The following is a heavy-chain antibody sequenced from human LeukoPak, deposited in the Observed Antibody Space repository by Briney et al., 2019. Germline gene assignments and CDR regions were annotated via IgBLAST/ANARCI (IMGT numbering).Heavy chain of an antibody. V-gene: IGHV1-2*02. CDR2: INPNSGGT. CDR3: ARLKHITMVRGVIYGMDV. Sequence: RASVKVSCKASGYTFTGYYMHWVRQAPGQGLEWMGWINPNSGGTNYAQKFQGRVTMTRDTSISTAYMELSRLRSDDTAVYYCARLKHITMVRGVIYGMDVWGQGTTVTVSS. J-gene: IGHJ6*02. CDR1: GYTFTGYY. D-gene: IGHD3-10*01.